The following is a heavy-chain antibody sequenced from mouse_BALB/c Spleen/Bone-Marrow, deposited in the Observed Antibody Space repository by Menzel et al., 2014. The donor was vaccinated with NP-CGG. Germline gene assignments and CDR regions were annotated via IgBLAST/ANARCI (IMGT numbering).Heavy chain of an antibody. CDR1: GFIFSSYA. CDR3: ARHGITRLLDY. J-gene: IGHJ2*01. CDR2: ISSGGSYT. V-gene: IGHV5-9-3*01. D-gene: IGHD2-4*01. Sequence: EVNVVDSGGGLVKPGGSLKLSCAASGFIFSSYAMSWVRQTPEKRLEWVATISSGGSYTYYPDSVKGRFTISRDNAKNTLYLQMSSLRSEDTAMYYCARHGITRLLDYWGQGTTLTVSS.